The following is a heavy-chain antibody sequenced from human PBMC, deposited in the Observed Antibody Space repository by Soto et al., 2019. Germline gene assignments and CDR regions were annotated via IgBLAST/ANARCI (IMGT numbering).Heavy chain of an antibody. CDR3: ARGCVVVVPSDAFDI. Sequence: ASVKVSCKASGYTFTSYGISWVRQAPGQGLEWMGWISAYNGNTNYAQKLQGRVTMTTDTSTSTAYMELRSLRSDDTAVYYCARGCVVVVPSDAFDIWGQGTMVTVSS. CDR2: ISAYNGNT. J-gene: IGHJ3*02. D-gene: IGHD3-22*01. V-gene: IGHV1-18*01. CDR1: GYTFTSYG.